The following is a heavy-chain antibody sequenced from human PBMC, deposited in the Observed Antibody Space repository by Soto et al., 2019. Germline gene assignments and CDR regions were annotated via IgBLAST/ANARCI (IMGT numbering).Heavy chain of an antibody. J-gene: IGHJ4*02. CDR2: INHSGST. V-gene: IGHV4-34*01. D-gene: IGHD1-26*01. CDR3: VRAKTRMGFRYYFEY. Sequence: AETLSLTCAVYGLSFSGYYLSWVRQPPGKGLEWIGEINHSGSTNYNPSLKSRVTISVDTSKNQFSLKLSSVTAADTAVYYCVRAKTRMGFRYYFEYRGQGTPVTGSS. CDR1: GLSFSGYY.